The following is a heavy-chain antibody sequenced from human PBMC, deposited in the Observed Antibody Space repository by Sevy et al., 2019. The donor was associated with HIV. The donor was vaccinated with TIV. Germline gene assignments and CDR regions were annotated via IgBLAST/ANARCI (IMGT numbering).Heavy chain of an antibody. J-gene: IGHJ4*02. V-gene: IGHV3-15*01. CDR2: IKSKTDGGTT. Sequence: GGSLRLSCAASGLTFNNAWMTWVRQAPGMGLEWVGRIKSKTDGGTTDYAAPVKGRFTISRDDSKNMLYLQMNSLKTEDTAVYYCTTKHGFWSGYYYFDYWGQGTLVTVSS. CDR1: GLTFNNAW. CDR3: TTKHGFWSGYYYFDY. D-gene: IGHD3-3*01.